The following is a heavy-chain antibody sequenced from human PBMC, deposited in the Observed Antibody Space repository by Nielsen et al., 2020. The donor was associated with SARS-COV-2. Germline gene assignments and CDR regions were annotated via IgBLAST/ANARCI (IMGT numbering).Heavy chain of an antibody. CDR2: IFSNDEK. J-gene: IGHJ4*02. D-gene: IGHD6-19*01. CDR3: ARIRMGSGWYTNDY. V-gene: IGHV2-26*01. Sequence: SGPTLVKPTETLTLTCTVSGFSLSNARMGVSWIRQPPGKALEWLAHIFSNDEKSYSTSLKSRLTISKDTSKSQVVLTMTNMDPVDTATYYCARIRMGSGWYTNDYWGQGTLVTVSS. CDR1: GFSLSNARMG.